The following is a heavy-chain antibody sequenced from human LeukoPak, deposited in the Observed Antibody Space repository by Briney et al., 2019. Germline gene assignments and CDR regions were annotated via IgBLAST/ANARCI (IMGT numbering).Heavy chain of an antibody. CDR3: ARDTSGMITFGGETFDP. CDR2: ISAYNGNT. D-gene: IGHD3-16*01. V-gene: IGHV1-18*01. CDR1: GYTFTSYG. Sequence: GASVKVSCKASGYTFTSYGISWVRQAPGQGLEWMGWISAYNGNTNYAQKLQGRVTMTTDTSTSTAYMELRSLRSDDTAVYYCARDTSGMITFGGETFDPWGQGTLVTVS. J-gene: IGHJ5*02.